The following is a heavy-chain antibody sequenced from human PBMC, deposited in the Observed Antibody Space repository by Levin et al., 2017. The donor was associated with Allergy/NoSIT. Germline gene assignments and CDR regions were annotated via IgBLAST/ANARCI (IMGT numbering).Heavy chain of an antibody. Sequence: KISCKVSGGTFSTYGINWVRQAPGQGLEWMGGIIPIFGTPNYAQKFQGRVTITADDSTSTAFMELSSLRSEDTAVYYCARDGGRDAYNFYFDFWGQGTPVTVSS. CDR2: IIPIFGTP. J-gene: IGHJ4*02. D-gene: IGHD5-24*01. V-gene: IGHV1-69*01. CDR1: GGTFSTYG. CDR3: ARDGGRDAYNFYFDF.